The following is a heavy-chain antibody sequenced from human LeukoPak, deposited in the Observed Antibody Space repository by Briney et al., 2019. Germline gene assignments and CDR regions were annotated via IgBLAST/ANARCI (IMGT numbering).Heavy chain of an antibody. J-gene: IGHJ4*02. CDR2: LYSGGAS. D-gene: IGHD1-1*01. V-gene: IGHV3-66*01. Sequence: GGPLRLSCGASGFTLSNAWMRRVRQAPGKGLDWVSALYSGGASQYEDSVKGSFTITKDISKNTFFLQMNSLRAEDTAVYYCARGESGAWNDKRGFDYWGQGTLVTVSP. CDR1: GFTLSNAW. CDR3: ARGESGAWNDKRGFDY.